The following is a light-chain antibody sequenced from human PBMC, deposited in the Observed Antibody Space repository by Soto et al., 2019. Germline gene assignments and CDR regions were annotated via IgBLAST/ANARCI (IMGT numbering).Light chain of an antibody. CDR3: QLYNNCPT. Sequence: IVMTQFPATLSVFPGERATLSCRASRSVRSNLDWYQQKPGQAPRLLIYDATTRATGIPARFNGSGSGTEFTLSISSLQSEHIAVYYCQLYNNCPTVGPGTKV. J-gene: IGKJ1*01. CDR2: DAT. CDR1: RSVRSN. V-gene: IGKV3-15*01.